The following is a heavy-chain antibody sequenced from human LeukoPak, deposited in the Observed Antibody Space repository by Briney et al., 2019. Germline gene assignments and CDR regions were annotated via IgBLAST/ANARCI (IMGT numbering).Heavy chain of an antibody. V-gene: IGHV1-2*02. CDR1: GYTFSGYY. CDR3: ARVVPAAISYYYYGMDV. J-gene: IGHJ6*02. D-gene: IGHD2-2*01. Sequence: ASVKVSCKASGYTFSGYYMHWVRQAPGQGHDLMGWVNPNSGGTNYAQKFQGRVTMTRDTSISTAYMELSRLRSDDTAVYYCARVVPAAISYYYYGMDVWGQGTTVTVSS. CDR2: VNPNSGGT.